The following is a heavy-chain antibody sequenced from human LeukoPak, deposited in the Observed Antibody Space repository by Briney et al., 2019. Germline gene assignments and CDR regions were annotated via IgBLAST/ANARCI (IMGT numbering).Heavy chain of an antibody. Sequence: ASVKASCKASGYTFTSYDINWVRQATGQGLEWMGWMNPNSGNTGYAQKFQGRVTITRNTSISTAYMELGSLRSEDTAVYYCARGGPRVLPYAFDYWGQGTLVTVSS. J-gene: IGHJ4*02. CDR1: GYTFTSYD. D-gene: IGHD5/OR15-5a*01. V-gene: IGHV1-8*03. CDR2: MNPNSGNT. CDR3: ARGGPRVLPYAFDY.